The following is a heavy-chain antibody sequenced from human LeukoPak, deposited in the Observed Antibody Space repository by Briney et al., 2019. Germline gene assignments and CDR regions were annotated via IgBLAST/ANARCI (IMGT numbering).Heavy chain of an antibody. CDR2: IYSDGTT. Sequence: GGSLRLSCAASGFTVSSSYMSWVRQAPGKGLECVSVIYSDGTTYYADSVKGRFTISRDNSKNTLSLQMNSLRAEDTAVYYCARGSYSKPLDYWGQGTLVTVSS. J-gene: IGHJ4*02. CDR3: ARGSYSKPLDY. V-gene: IGHV3-66*01. D-gene: IGHD4-11*01. CDR1: GFTVSSSY.